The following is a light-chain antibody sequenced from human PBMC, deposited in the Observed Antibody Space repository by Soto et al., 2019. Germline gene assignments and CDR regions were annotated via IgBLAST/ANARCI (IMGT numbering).Light chain of an antibody. J-gene: IGKJ2*01. V-gene: IGKV1-39*01. CDR1: QGISTY. Sequence: DIQMTQSPSSLSASVGDRVTITCRASQGISTYLVWYQQRQGRAPKLLIYDASSLLSGVPSRFSGSGCGTDFTPTITSLQPEDFATYYCQQSYRTPYTFGQGTKLETK. CDR3: QQSYRTPYT. CDR2: DAS.